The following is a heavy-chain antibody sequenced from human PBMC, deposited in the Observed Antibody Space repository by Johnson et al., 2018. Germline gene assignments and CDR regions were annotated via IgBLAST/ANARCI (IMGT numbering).Heavy chain of an antibody. Sequence: QVQLVESGGGVVQPGRSLRLSCAASGFTFSSYGMHWVRQAPGKGLEWVAVISFDGSNKQYADSVKGRFSISRDTSKNTVYLQLSSLGNEDTAVYYCAKPVIRMGADDAFDIWGQGTMVTVSS. V-gene: IGHV3-30*18. J-gene: IGHJ3*02. D-gene: IGHD1-26*01. CDR2: ISFDGSNK. CDR1: GFTFSSYG. CDR3: AKPVIRMGADDAFDI.